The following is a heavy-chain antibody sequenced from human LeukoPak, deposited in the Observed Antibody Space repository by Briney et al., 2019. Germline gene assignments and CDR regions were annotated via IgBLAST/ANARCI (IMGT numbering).Heavy chain of an antibody. D-gene: IGHD6-13*01. CDR1: GVNLRLCA. V-gene: IGHV3-21*01. J-gene: IGHJ4*02. CDR2: ITAGTTHI. CDR3: ARDGSGWSRDY. Sequence: GGSLSISSAPSGVNLRLCATICVPDAPGGGVEWGSTITAGTTHIYYADSVKGRFTTSRDDAKTSLYLQLSSLRTEDTAVYYCARDGSGWSRDYWGQGALVTVSS.